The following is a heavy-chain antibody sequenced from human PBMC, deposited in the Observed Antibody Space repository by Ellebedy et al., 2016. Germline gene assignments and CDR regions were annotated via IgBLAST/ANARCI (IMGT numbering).Heavy chain of an antibody. D-gene: IGHD3-16*01. CDR1: GGTFSSYA. Sequence: SVKVSCXASGGTFSSYAISWVRQAPGQGLEWMGGIIPIFGTANYAQKFQGRVTITADESTSTAYMELRSLRSDDTAVYYCARAYYGAFDIWGQGTMVTVSS. CDR3: ARAYYGAFDI. CDR2: IIPIFGTA. J-gene: IGHJ3*02. V-gene: IGHV1-69*13.